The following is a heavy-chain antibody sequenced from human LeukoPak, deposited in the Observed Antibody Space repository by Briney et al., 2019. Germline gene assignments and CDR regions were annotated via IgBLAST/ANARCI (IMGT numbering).Heavy chain of an antibody. D-gene: IGHD3-9*01. V-gene: IGHV1-2*02. CDR3: ARAYYDILTGYPSKYYYYGMDV. J-gene: IGHJ6*02. CDR1: GYTFTGYY. CDR2: INPNSGGT. Sequence: ASVKVPCKASGYTFTGYYMHRVRQAPGQGLEWMGWINPNSGGTNYAQKFQGRVTMTRDTSISTAYMELSRLRSDDTAVYYCARAYYDILTGYPSKYYYYGMDVWGQGTTVTVSS.